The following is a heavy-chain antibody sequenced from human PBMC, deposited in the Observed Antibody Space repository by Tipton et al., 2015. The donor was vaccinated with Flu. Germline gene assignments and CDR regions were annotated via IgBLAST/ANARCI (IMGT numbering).Heavy chain of an antibody. Sequence: TLSLTCTVSGGSISSYYWSWIRQPPGKGLEWIGYIYYSGSTNYTPSLKSRVTISVDTSKNQFSLKLSSVTAADTAVYYCARQGPFDYYDSSGLDYWGQGTLVTVSS. D-gene: IGHD3-22*01. CDR2: IYYSGST. J-gene: IGHJ4*02. CDR3: ARQGPFDYYDSSGLDY. CDR1: GGSISSYY. V-gene: IGHV4-59*08.